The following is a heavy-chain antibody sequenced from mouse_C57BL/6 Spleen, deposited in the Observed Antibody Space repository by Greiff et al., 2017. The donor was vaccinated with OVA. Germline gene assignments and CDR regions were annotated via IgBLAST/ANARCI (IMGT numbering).Heavy chain of an antibody. CDR3: ANIYYGNLAWFAY. CDR2: IYPGDGDT. CDR1: GYAFSSSW. J-gene: IGHJ3*01. Sequence: VQLQQSGPELVKPGASVKISCKASGYAFSSSWMNWVKQRPGKGLEWIGRIYPGDGDTNYNGKFKGKATLTADKSSSTAYMQLSSLTSEDSAVYFCANIYYGNLAWFAYWGQGTLVTVSA. D-gene: IGHD2-1*01. V-gene: IGHV1-82*01.